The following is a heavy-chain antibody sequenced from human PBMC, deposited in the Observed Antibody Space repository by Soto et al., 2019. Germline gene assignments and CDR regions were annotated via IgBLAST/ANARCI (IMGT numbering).Heavy chain of an antibody. CDR1: GGSFSGYY. Sequence: PSETLSLTCAVYGGSFSGYYWSWILQPPGKGLEWIGEINHSGSTNYNPSLKSRVTISVDTSKSQFSLKLSSVTAADTAVYYCARGLGSGSYYSEYFDYWGQRTLVTVSS. CDR3: ARGLGSGSYYSEYFDY. V-gene: IGHV4-34*01. J-gene: IGHJ4*02. CDR2: INHSGST. D-gene: IGHD3-10*01.